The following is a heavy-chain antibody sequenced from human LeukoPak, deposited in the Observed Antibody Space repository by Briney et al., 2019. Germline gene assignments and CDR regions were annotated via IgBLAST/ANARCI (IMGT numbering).Heavy chain of an antibody. D-gene: IGHD6-19*01. J-gene: IGHJ5*02. CDR3: ARELAVALDWFDP. CDR2: INPNSGGT. CDR1: GYTFTGYY. V-gene: IGHV1-2*02. Sequence: ASGKVYCKASGYTFTGYYMHWVRQAPGQGLEWMGWINPNSGGTNYAQKFQGRVTMTRDTSISTAYMELSRLRSDDTAVYYCARELAVALDWFDPWGQGTLVTVSS.